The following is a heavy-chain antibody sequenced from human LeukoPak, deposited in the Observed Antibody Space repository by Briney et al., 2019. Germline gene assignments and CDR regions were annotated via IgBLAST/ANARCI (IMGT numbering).Heavy chain of an antibody. CDR1: GYTFTSYW. CDR3: ARHVTTASAARGFDI. D-gene: IGHD1-14*01. J-gene: IGHJ3*02. Sequence: GESLKISCKGSGYTFTSYWIGWVRQMPGKGLEYMGIIHPGVSDTRYSPSFQGQVTISADKSINTAYLQWSGLKASDTAVYYCARHVTTASAARGFDIWGQGTMVTVSS. CDR2: IHPGVSDT. V-gene: IGHV5-51*01.